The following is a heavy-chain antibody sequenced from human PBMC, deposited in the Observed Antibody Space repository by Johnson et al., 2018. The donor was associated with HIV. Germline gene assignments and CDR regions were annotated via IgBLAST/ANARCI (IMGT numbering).Heavy chain of an antibody. Sequence: VQLVESGGVVVQPGGSLRLSCAASGFTFDDYAMHWVRQAPGNGLEWVSLIRWDGAITHYADSVKGRFTISSDNSRNSLYLQMKSLRPEDTALYYCARAEIYEGRVGDFAFDIWGRGTMVTVSS. D-gene: IGHD3-10*01. CDR2: IRWDGAIT. J-gene: IGHJ3*02. V-gene: IGHV3-43D*03. CDR1: GFTFDDYA. CDR3: ARAEIYEGRVGDFAFDI.